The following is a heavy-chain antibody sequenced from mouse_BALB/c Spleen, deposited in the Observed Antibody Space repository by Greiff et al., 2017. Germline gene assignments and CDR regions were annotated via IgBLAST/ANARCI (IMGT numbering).Heavy chain of an antibody. CDR3: ARGRGTPYYFDY. D-gene: IGHD2-14*01. CDR1: GYAFSSSW. Sequence: VMLVESGPELVKPGASVKISCKASGYAFSSSWMNWVKQRPGQGLEWIGRIYPGDGDTNYNGKFKGKATLTADKSSSTAYMQLSSLTSVDSAVYFCARGRGTPYYFDYWGQGTTLTVSS. V-gene: IGHV1-82*01. CDR2: IYPGDGDT. J-gene: IGHJ2*01.